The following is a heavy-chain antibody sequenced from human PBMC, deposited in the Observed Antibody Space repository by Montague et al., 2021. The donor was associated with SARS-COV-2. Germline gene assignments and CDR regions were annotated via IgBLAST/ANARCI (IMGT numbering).Heavy chain of an antibody. CDR1: GGSMISGGYY. Sequence: SETLSLTCNVSGGSMISGGYYWSWIRQPPGKGLEWIGYVYSGGTTYYNPSLKSRVTISEDMPKNQFSLRLTSVTAADTAVYYCVRDGGLRFSGGAMDVWGQGTTVTVSS. V-gene: IGHV4-31*03. CDR3: VRDGGLRFSGGAMDV. J-gene: IGHJ6*02. D-gene: IGHD3-3*01. CDR2: VYSGGTT.